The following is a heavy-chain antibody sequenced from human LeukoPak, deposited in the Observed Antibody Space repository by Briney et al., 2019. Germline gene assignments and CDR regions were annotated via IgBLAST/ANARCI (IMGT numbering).Heavy chain of an antibody. CDR3: ARRITGTTTWYFDL. V-gene: IGHV4-38-2*01. J-gene: IGHJ2*01. CDR1: GYSISSGYY. D-gene: IGHD1-7*01. Sequence: PSETLSLTCAVSGYSISSGYYWGWIRQPPGKGLEWIGSIYHSGSTYYNPSLKSRVTISVDTSKNQFSLKLSSVTAADMAVYYCARRITGTTTWYFDLWGRGTLVTVSS. CDR2: IYHSGST.